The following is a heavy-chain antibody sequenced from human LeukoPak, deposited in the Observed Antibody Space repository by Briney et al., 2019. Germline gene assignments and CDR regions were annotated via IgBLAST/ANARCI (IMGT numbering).Heavy chain of an antibody. CDR2: IYYSGST. Sequence: SETLSLTCTVSGGSIRSYYWSWIRQPPGKGLEWIGYIYYSGSTRYNPSLKSRVMLSLDTSKNQFSLRLSSVTAADTAVYYCARTPIVVMTTTHFDYWGQGILVTVSS. CDR1: GGSIRSYY. D-gene: IGHD2-21*02. CDR3: ARTPIVVMTTTHFDY. V-gene: IGHV4-59*01. J-gene: IGHJ4*02.